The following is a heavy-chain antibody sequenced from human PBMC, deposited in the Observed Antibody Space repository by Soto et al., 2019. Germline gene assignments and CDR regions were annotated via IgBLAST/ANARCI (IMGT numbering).Heavy chain of an antibody. J-gene: IGHJ4*02. CDR2: IYPGDSDT. Sequence: GESLKISCKGSGYSFTSYWLAWVRQMPGKGLEWMWSIYPGDSDTRYSPSFQGQVAISADKSISTAYLQWSSLKASDTAMYYSARLEGGPFDYWGQGALVTVSS. D-gene: IGHD3-16*01. V-gene: IGHV5-51*01. CDR1: GYSFTSYW. CDR3: ARLEGGPFDY.